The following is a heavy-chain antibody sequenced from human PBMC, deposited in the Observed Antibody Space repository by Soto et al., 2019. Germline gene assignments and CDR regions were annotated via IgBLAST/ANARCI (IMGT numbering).Heavy chain of an antibody. CDR2: IPSRGRP. CDR1: GASVAGGSYY. CDR3: ARDTYSGYDFGL. Sequence: QVQLRESGPGLVKPSQTLSLTCSVSGASVAGGSYYWSWARQPPGKGLEWIGYIPSRGRPFYNPSLTSRGTISADTSKTQLSLQLTSVTAADTAVYYCARDTYSGYDFGLWGQGTLVTVSS. D-gene: IGHD5-12*01. V-gene: IGHV4-30-4*01. J-gene: IGHJ5*02.